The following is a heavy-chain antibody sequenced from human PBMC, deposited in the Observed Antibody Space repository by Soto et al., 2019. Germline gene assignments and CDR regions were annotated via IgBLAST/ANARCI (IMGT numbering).Heavy chain of an antibody. CDR2: IIPIFGTE. Sequence: QVQLVQSGAEVKKPGSSVKVSCKASGGTFSSYAISWVRQAPGQGLERMGGIIPIFGTENYAQKFQGRVTITADESTSTAYMELSSLRSEDTAVYYCASYHDYGDYVRFDYWGQGTLVTVSS. CDR1: GGTFSSYA. D-gene: IGHD4-17*01. CDR3: ASYHDYGDYVRFDY. V-gene: IGHV1-69*12. J-gene: IGHJ4*02.